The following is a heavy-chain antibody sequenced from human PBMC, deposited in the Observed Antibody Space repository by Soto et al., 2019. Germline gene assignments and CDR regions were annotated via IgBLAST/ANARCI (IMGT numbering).Heavy chain of an antibody. CDR3: SRVGSGWDQLTYFDS. V-gene: IGHV4-59*12. J-gene: IGHJ4*02. Sequence: PSETLSLTCTLSGGSISGYYWSWIRQPPGKGLEWIGYVYYSGSTKYNPSLESRVTISVDMSNNQFSLMLTSVTPEDTALYYCSRVGSGWDQLTYFDSWGQGTLVTVS. D-gene: IGHD1-26*01. CDR2: VYYSGST. CDR1: GGSISGYY.